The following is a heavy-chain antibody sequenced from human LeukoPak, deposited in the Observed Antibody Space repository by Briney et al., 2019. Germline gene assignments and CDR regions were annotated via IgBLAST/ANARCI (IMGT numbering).Heavy chain of an antibody. V-gene: IGHV1-8*01. Sequence: ASVKVSCKASGYTFTSYDINWVRQATGQGLEWMGWMNPNSGNTGHAQKFQGRVTMTRNTSISTAYMELSSLRSEDTAVNYCARGSYCSGGSCYYYYYMDVWGKGTTVTVSS. CDR3: ARGSYCSGGSCYYYYYMDV. CDR2: MNPNSGNT. CDR1: GYTFTSYD. D-gene: IGHD2-15*01. J-gene: IGHJ6*03.